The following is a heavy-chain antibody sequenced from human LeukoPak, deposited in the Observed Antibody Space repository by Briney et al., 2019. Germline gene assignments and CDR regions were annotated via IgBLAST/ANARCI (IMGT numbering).Heavy chain of an antibody. Sequence: GASVKVSCKASGGTFSSYAISWVRQAPGQGLEWMGGIIPIFGTANYAQKFQGRVTITADKSTSTAYMELSSLRSEDAAVYYCARAEIEPYSGSYGIAFDIWGQGTMVTVSS. V-gene: IGHV1-69*06. D-gene: IGHD1-26*01. CDR1: GGTFSSYA. J-gene: IGHJ3*02. CDR3: ARAEIEPYSGSYGIAFDI. CDR2: IIPIFGTA.